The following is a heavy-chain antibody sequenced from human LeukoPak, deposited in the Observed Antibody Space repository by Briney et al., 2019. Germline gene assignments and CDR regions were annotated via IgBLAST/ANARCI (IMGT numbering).Heavy chain of an antibody. J-gene: IGHJ4*02. V-gene: IGHV1-8*01. Sequence: ASVKVSCKASGYIFTNYDINCVGQAPGKGLEWMGWMNPNTEYTNYAQSFQGRITLTMDPAIRTGYMELSSLRFEDTAVYYCARGVRADSSGWGLDSWGQGTLVTVSS. CDR2: MNPNTEYT. CDR3: ARGVRADSSGWGLDS. CDR1: GYIFTNYD. D-gene: IGHD6-19*01.